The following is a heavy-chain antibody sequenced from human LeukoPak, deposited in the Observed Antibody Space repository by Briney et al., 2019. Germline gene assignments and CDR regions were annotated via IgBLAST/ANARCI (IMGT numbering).Heavy chain of an antibody. CDR3: AKALLTILGGVDY. J-gene: IGHJ4*02. CDR2: ISGSGVTT. CDR1: GFTFRTYA. D-gene: IGHD3-3*01. Sequence: GGSLRLSCAASGFTFRTYAMRWVRQAPGKGREWVSDISGSGVTTYYADSVKGRFTISRDNSKNTLYLQMNSLRAEDTAVYYCAKALLTILGGVDYWGQGNLVTVSS. V-gene: IGHV3-23*01.